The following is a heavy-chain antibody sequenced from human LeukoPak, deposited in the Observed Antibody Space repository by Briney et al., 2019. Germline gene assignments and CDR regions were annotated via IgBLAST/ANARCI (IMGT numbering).Heavy chain of an antibody. Sequence: SETLSLTCAVYGGSFSGYYWSWIRQPPGKGLEWIGEINHSGSTNYNPSLRSRVTISVDTSKNQFSLKLSSVTAADTAVHYCASLFGLARFDYWGQGTLVTVTS. CDR1: GGSFSGYY. V-gene: IGHV4-34*01. D-gene: IGHD3/OR15-3a*01. CDR2: INHSGST. CDR3: ASLFGLARFDY. J-gene: IGHJ4*02.